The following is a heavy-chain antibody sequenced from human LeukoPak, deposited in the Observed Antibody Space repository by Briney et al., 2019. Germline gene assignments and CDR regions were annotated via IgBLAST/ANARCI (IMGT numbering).Heavy chain of an antibody. Sequence: SETLSLTCTVSGGSISCGDYYWSWIRQPPGKGLEWIGYIFHSGSTFYNPSLKSRVTMSVDRSKNQFSLKLSSVTAADTAVYYCASGEKWELTPLDYWGQGTLVTVSS. D-gene: IGHD1-26*01. V-gene: IGHV4-30-2*01. CDR2: IFHSGST. CDR3: ASGEKWELTPLDY. J-gene: IGHJ4*02. CDR1: GGSISCGDYY.